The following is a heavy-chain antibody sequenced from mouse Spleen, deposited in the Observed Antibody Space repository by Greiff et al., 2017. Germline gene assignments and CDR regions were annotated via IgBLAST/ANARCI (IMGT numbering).Heavy chain of an antibody. CDR1: GYTFTSYW. D-gene: IGHD1-1*01. V-gene: IGHV1-52*01. J-gene: IGHJ3*01. CDR3: ARGGENYYGSSPAWFAY. CDR2: IDPSDSET. Sequence: VQLQQPGAELVRPGSSVKLSCKASGYTFTSYWMHWVKQRPIQGLEWIGNIDPSDSETHYNQKFKDKATLTVDKSSSTAYMQLSSLTSEDSAVYYCARGGENYYGSSPAWFAYWGQGTLVTVSA.